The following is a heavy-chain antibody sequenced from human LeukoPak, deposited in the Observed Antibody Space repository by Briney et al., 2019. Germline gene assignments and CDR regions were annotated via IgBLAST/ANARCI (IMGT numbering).Heavy chain of an antibody. V-gene: IGHV3-7*03. CDR3: ARDGGYCTGGTCYSTH. J-gene: IGHJ4*02. D-gene: IGHD2-15*01. CDR1: EFTFSSYW. Sequence: GGSPRLSCAASEFTFSSYWMTWVRQAPGKGLEWVASIKQDGNEKYYVDSVKGRFNISRDNAKNSLYLQMSCLRAEDTAVYYCARDGGYCTGGTCYSTHWGQGALVIISS. CDR2: IKQDGNEK.